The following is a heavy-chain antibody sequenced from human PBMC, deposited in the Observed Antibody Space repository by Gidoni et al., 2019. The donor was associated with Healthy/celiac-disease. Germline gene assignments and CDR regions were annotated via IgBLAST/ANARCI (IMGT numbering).Heavy chain of an antibody. CDR3: ARDQERYGVPAAMGLYYFDY. Sequence: EVPLVESGGGVVRPGGSLRLSCSASGFPFAAYGVRWVRQAPGKGLEWVYGINWNGGSTGYAGSVKGRFTISRDNAKNSLYLQMNSLRAEDTALYYCARDQERYGVPAAMGLYYFDYWGQGTLVTVSS. V-gene: IGHV3-20*04. J-gene: IGHJ4*02. CDR1: GFPFAAYG. D-gene: IGHD2-2*01. CDR2: INWNGGST.